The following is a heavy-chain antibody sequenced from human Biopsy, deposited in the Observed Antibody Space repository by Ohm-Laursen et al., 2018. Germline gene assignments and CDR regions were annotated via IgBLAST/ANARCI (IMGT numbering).Heavy chain of an antibody. Sequence: SLRLSCTASGFNFSDYGMHWVRQAPGKGLEWVAGINWNSNIIGYADSVRGQFTVSRDNGTNSLFLQMNSLRPDDTALYYCAKASNWGVEGKAFDIWGHGTMVTVSS. CDR3: AKASNWGVEGKAFDI. J-gene: IGHJ3*02. V-gene: IGHV3-9*01. CDR1: GFNFSDYG. D-gene: IGHD7-27*01. CDR2: INWNSNII.